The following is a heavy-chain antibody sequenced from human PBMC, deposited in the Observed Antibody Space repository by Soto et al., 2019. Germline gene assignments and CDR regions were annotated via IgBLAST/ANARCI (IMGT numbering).Heavy chain of an antibody. J-gene: IGHJ4*02. Sequence: QVQLVQSGAEVTKPGSSVKVSCKASGGTFSSYTISWVRQAPGQGLEWMGRIIPILGIANYAQKFQGRVTITADKSTSTAYMELSSLRSEDTAVYYCARVPTSSLRYFDWSWGQGTLVTVSS. CDR1: GGTFSSYT. D-gene: IGHD3-9*01. CDR3: ARVPTSSLRYFDWS. CDR2: IIPILGIA. V-gene: IGHV1-69*02.